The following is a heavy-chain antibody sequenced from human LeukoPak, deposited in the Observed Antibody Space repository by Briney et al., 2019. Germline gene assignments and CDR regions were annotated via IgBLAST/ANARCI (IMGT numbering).Heavy chain of an antibody. D-gene: IGHD6-13*01. CDR2: ISYDGSNK. Sequence: GRSLRLSCAASGFTFSSYGMHWVRQAPGRGLEWVAVISYDGSNKYYADSVKGRFTISRDNSKNTLYLQMNSLRAEDAAVYYCAKDRRAAAGRGSLDYWGQGTLVTVSS. J-gene: IGHJ4*02. CDR3: AKDRRAAAGRGSLDY. V-gene: IGHV3-30*18. CDR1: GFTFSSYG.